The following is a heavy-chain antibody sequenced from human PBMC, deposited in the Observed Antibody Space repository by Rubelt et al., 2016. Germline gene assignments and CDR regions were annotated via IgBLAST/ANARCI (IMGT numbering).Heavy chain of an antibody. CDR2: IIPILGIA. V-gene: IGHV1-69*04. CDR3: ARDRGGYYFDY. D-gene: IGHD2-15*01. J-gene: IGHJ4*02. Sequence: QVQLVQSGAEVKKPGSSVKVSCKASGGTFSSYAISWVRQAPGQGLEWMGRIIPILGIANYAQKFQGRVTITADKSTSTAYMELRSLGSYDPAVYYCARDRGGYYFDYWGQGTLVTVSS. CDR1: GGTFSSYA.